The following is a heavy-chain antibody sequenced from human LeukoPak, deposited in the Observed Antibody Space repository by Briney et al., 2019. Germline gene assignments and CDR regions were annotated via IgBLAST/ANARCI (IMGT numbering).Heavy chain of an antibody. V-gene: IGHV3-64D*09. CDR2: INDNGGRT. J-gene: IGHJ4*02. D-gene: IGHD1-26*01. Sequence: GRSLRLSCSASGFTFSRYAMHSVRQAPGKGLEYVSGINDNGGRTHYGDSVKGRFSISRDNSKNTLHLQMSTLRAEDTALYYCVKDVGGSYAFDYWGQGILVTVAS. CDR1: GFTFSRYA. CDR3: VKDVGGSYAFDY.